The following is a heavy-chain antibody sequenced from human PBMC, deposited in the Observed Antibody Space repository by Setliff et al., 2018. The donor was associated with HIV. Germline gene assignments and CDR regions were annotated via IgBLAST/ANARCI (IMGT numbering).Heavy chain of an antibody. CDR1: GGSISSSTYY. CDR3: AGHVAATGGADL. J-gene: IGHJ5*02. D-gene: IGHD6-13*01. V-gene: IGHV4-39*01. CDR2: IYYSGNT. Sequence: ASETLSLTCTVSGGSISSSTYYWGWIRQPPGKGLEWIGSIYYSGNTYYNPSLRSRVTISVDTSKNQFSLKLSPVTAADTAVYYCAGHVAATGGADLWGQGTLVTVSS.